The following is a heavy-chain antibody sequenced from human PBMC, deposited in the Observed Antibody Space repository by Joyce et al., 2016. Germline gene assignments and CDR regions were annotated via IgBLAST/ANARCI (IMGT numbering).Heavy chain of an antibody. CDR1: GYTFTSHG. D-gene: IGHD2-15*01. J-gene: IGHJ4*02. Sequence: QVQLVQSGAEVKKPGASVKVSCKASGYTFTSHGISWMRPAPGQGLEWMGWVSTYNGNTDYAQNFQRRVTMTTDTSTSTAYMELRSLRSDDTAMYYCARACPGSTCYSIYWGQGTLVTVSP. V-gene: IGHV1-18*01. CDR2: VSTYNGNT. CDR3: ARACPGSTCYSIY.